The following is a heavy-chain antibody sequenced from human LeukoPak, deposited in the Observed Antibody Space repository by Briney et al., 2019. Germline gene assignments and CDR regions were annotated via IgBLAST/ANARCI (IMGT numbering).Heavy chain of an antibody. CDR1: GFTVSSNY. CDR2: IYSGGST. Sequence: GGSLRLSCAASGFTVSSNYMSLVRQAPGKGLEWVSVIYSGGSTYYADSVKGRFTISRDNSKNTLYLQMNSLRAEDTAVHYCARALDFWSGYYVSWGQGTLVTVSS. CDR3: ARALDFWSGYYVS. J-gene: IGHJ5*02. V-gene: IGHV3-53*01. D-gene: IGHD3-3*01.